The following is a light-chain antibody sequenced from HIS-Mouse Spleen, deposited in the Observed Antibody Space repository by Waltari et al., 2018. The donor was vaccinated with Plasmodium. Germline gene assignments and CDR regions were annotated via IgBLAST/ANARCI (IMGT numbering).Light chain of an antibody. Sequence: QSALTQPASVSGSPGQSITISCTGTRSDVGGYTYVSWYQQHPYKDPKLMIYNVSNRPSGVSKRFSGSKSGNTASLTISGLQAEDEADYYCSSYTSSSTLNYVFGTGTKVTVL. CDR3: SSYTSSSTLNYV. J-gene: IGLJ1*01. V-gene: IGLV2-14*03. CDR2: NVS. CDR1: RSDVGGYTY.